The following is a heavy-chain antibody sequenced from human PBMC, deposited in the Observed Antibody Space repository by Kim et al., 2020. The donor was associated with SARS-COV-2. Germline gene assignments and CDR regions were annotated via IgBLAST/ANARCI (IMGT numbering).Heavy chain of an antibody. CDR2: IIPIFGTA. Sequence: SVKVSCKASGGTFSSYAISWVRQAPGQGLEWMGGIIPIFGTANYAQKFQGRVMITADESTSTAYMELSSLRSEDTAVYYCARGGSSGPYYYYYGMDVWGQGTTVTVSS. CDR1: GGTFSSYA. V-gene: IGHV1-69*13. D-gene: IGHD6-19*01. CDR3: ARGGSSGPYYYYYGMDV. J-gene: IGHJ6*02.